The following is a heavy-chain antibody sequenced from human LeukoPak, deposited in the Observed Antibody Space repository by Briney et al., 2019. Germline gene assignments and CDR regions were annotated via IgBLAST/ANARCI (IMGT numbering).Heavy chain of an antibody. Sequence: SETLSLTCTVSGGSISSSSYYWGWIRQPPGKGLEWIGSIHYSGSTNYNPSLKSRVTISADTSKNQFSLKLSSVTAADTAVYYCARGYCSGYYFTFDYWGQGTLVTVSS. CDR3: ARGYCSGYYFTFDY. CDR2: IHYSGST. V-gene: IGHV4-39*07. CDR1: GGSISSSSYY. J-gene: IGHJ4*02. D-gene: IGHD2-15*01.